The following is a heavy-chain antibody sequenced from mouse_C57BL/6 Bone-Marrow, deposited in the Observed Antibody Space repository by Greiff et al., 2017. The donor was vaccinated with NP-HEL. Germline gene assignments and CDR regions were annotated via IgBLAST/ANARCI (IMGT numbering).Heavy chain of an antibody. CDR2: FYPGSGSI. J-gene: IGHJ1*03. CDR3: ARHAQDCYQFSGYFDV. Sequence: QVQLKESGAELVKPGASVKLSCKASGYTFTEYTIHWVKQRSGQGLEWIGWFYPGSGSIKYNEKFKDKATLTAYKSSSTVYMEHSRLTSEDSAVYFCARHAQDCYQFSGYFDVGGTGTTVTVSS. D-gene: IGHD2-3*01. CDR1: GYTFTEYT. V-gene: IGHV1-62-2*01.